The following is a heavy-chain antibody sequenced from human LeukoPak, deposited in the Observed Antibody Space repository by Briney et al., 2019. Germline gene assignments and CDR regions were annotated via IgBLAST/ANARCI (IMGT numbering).Heavy chain of an antibody. V-gene: IGHV3-7*01. CDR1: GFIFSNYA. J-gene: IGHJ4*02. CDR2: IKQDGSEK. CDR3: AREKEQVNYYDSSPVDY. Sequence: GGSLRLSCAASGFIFSNYAMSWVRQAPGKGLEWVANIKQDGSEKDYVDSVKGRFTISRDNAKNSLYLQITSLRAEDTAVYFCAREKEQVNYYDSSPVDYWGQGTLVTVSS. D-gene: IGHD3-22*01.